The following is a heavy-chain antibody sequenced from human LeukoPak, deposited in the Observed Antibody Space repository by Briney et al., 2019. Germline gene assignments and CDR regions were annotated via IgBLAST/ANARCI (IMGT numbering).Heavy chain of an antibody. CDR3: ARAKRYSSSVDY. V-gene: IGHV1-2*02. D-gene: IGHD6-19*01. J-gene: IGHJ4*02. CDR1: GYTFTGYY. CDR2: INPNSGGT. Sequence: ASVKVSCKASGYTFTGYYMHWVRQAPGQGLGWMGWINPNSGGTNYAQKFQGRVTMTRDTSISTAYMELSRLRSDDTAVYYCARAKRYSSSVDYWGQGTLVTVSS.